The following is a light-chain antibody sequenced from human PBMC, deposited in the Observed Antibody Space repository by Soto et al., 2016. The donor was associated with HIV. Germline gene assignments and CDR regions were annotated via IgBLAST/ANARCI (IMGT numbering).Light chain of an antibody. CDR3: QQSYRTPPT. J-gene: IGKJ4*01. V-gene: IGKV1-39*01. CDR1: QSVSDY. Sequence: DIQMTQSPSSLSASVGDRVTITCRTSQSVSDYLNWYEQKPGKAPKILIYGASNLESGVPSRFSGSGSGTDFNLTISTLQPEDFATYYCQQSYRTPPTFGGGTKVE. CDR2: GAS.